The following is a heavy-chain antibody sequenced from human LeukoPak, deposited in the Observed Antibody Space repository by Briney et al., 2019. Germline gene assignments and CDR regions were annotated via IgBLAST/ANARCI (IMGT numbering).Heavy chain of an antibody. CDR1: GGSISSSSYY. V-gene: IGHV4-39*01. Sequence: SETLSLTCTVSGGSISSSSYYWGWIRQPPGKGLEWIGSIHYSGSTYYNPSLKSRVTISVDTSKNQFSLKLSSVTAADTAVYYCARNDPQASYSSSSYEVGWAGSTEYYGMDVWGQGTTVTVSS. J-gene: IGHJ6*02. D-gene: IGHD6-13*01. CDR3: ARNDPQASYSSSSYEVGWAGSTEYYGMDV. CDR2: IHYSGST.